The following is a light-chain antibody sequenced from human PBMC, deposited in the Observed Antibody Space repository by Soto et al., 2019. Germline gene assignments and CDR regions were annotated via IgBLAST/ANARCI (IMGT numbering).Light chain of an antibody. CDR3: GTWDSSLSSYV. CDR1: SSNVGTNY. Sequence: QSVLTQPPSVSAAPGQKVTISCSGSSSNVGTNYVSWYQQLPGTAPKLLIYENNKRPSGIPDRFSGSKSGTSATLGITGLQTGDEADYYCGTWDSSLSSYVFGTGTKVTGL. J-gene: IGLJ1*01. CDR2: ENN. V-gene: IGLV1-51*02.